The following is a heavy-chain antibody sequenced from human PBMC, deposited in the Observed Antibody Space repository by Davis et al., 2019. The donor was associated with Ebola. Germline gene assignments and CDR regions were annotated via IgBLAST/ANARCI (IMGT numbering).Heavy chain of an antibody. D-gene: IGHD4-17*01. CDR2: IRSKANSYAT. V-gene: IGHV3-73*01. Sequence: GESLKISCAASGFTFSGSAMHWVRQASGKGLEWVGRIRSKANSYATAYAASVKGRFTISRDNAKNSLYLQMNSLRAEDTAVYYCARDRYGDYEILRHYYYYGMDVWGQGTTVTVSS. CDR1: GFTFSGSA. CDR3: ARDRYGDYEILRHYYYYGMDV. J-gene: IGHJ6*02.